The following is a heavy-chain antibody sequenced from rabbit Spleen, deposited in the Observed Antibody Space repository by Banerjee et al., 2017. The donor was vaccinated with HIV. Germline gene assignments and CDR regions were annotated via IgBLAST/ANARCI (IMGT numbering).Heavy chain of an antibody. CDR1: GFSFSNKAV. V-gene: IGHV1S45*01. D-gene: IGHD8-1*01. CDR3: ARDSGSSFSSYGMDL. CDR2: IDSGSSGFT. Sequence: QEQLVESGGGLVQPGGSLKLSCTASGFSFSNKAVMCWVRQAPGKGLEWIACIDSGSSGFTYFANWAKGRFTCSKTSSTTVTLQMTSLTAADTATYFCARDSGSSFSSYGMDLWGPGTLVTVS. J-gene: IGHJ6*01.